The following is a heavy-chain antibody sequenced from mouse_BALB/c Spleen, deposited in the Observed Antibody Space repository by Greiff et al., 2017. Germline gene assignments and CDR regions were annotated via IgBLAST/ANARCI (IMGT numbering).Heavy chain of an antibody. Sequence: EVMLVESGGDLVKPGGSLKLSCAASGFTFSSYGMSWVRQTPDKRLEWVATISSGGSYTYYPDSVKGRFTISRDNAKNTLYLQMSSLKSEDTAMYYCARQSLYYDYAYWGQGTLVTVSA. CDR2: ISSGGSYT. CDR3: ARQSLYYDYAY. J-gene: IGHJ3*01. CDR1: GFTFSSYG. D-gene: IGHD2-4*01. V-gene: IGHV5-6*01.